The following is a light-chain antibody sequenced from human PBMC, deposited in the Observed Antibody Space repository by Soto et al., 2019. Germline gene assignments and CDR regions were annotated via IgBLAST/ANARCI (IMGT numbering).Light chain of an antibody. V-gene: IGKV3-15*01. CDR2: GAS. Sequence: EIVMPQSPATLSVSPGERATLSCRASQSVSSNLAWYQQKPGQAPRLLIYGASTRATGIPARFSGSGSGTDFTLTISSLQSEDSALYYCQQYNWWPWTFGQGTKVDIK. J-gene: IGKJ1*01. CDR3: QQYNWWPWT. CDR1: QSVSSN.